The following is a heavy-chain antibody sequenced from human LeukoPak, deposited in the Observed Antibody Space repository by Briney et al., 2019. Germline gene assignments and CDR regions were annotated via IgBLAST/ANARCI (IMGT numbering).Heavy chain of an antibody. Sequence: GGSLRLSCAASGFTFSSYAMSWARQAPGKGLEWVSAISGSGGSTYYADSVKGRFTISRDNSKNTLYLQMNSLRAEDTAVYYCAKGDYYDSSGYYPDWGQGTLVTVSS. CDR1: GFTFSSYA. J-gene: IGHJ4*02. CDR3: AKGDYYDSSGYYPD. D-gene: IGHD3-22*01. CDR2: ISGSGGST. V-gene: IGHV3-23*01.